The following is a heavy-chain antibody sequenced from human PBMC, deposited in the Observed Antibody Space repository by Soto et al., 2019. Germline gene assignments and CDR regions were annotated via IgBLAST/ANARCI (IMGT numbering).Heavy chain of an antibody. CDR2: TRNKANSYTT. J-gene: IGHJ3*02. V-gene: IGHV3-72*01. CDR3: ARITLDCSGGSCYSDDAFDI. Sequence: GGSLRLSCAASGFTFSDHYMDWVRQAPGKGLEWVGRTRNKANSYTTEYAASVKGRFTISRDDSKNSLYLQMNSLKTEDTAVYYCARITLDCSGGSCYSDDAFDIWGQGTMVTVSS. D-gene: IGHD2-15*01. CDR1: GFTFSDHY.